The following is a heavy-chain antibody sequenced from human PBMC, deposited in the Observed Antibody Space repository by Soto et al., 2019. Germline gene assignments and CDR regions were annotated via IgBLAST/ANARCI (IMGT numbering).Heavy chain of an antibody. J-gene: IGHJ3*02. CDR3: ARDVAPGSSGYYLDALDI. D-gene: IGHD6-25*01. CDR1: GFTFGNYW. Sequence: EVQLVESGGGLVQPGGSLRLSCAASGFTFGNYWMTWVRQAPGKGLEWVANIKGDGSAKSYLDSVRGRFTVSRDNAENSLFLQMNILRADDTALYYCARDVAPGSSGYYLDALDIWGQGTMVTVS. CDR2: IKGDGSAK. V-gene: IGHV3-7*05.